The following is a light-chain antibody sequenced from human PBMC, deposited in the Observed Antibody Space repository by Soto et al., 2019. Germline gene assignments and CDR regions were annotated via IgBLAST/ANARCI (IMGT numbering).Light chain of an antibody. CDR1: SSDFGGYNF. CDR2: AVS. CDR3: SSYTTSNTYV. J-gene: IGLJ1*01. Sequence: QSVLTQPASVSGSPGQSITISCTGTSSDFGGYNFVSWYQHRPGKAPKLMIYAVSNRPSGVSNRFSGSKSGNTASLTISGLQAEDEADYYCSSYTTSNTYVFGTGTKVTVL. V-gene: IGLV2-14*01.